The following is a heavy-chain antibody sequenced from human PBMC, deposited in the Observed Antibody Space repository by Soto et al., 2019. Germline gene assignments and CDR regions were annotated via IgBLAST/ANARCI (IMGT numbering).Heavy chain of an antibody. CDR2: MNPNSGNT. Sequence: QVQLVQSGAEVKKPGASVKVSCKASGYTFTSYDINWVRQATGQGLEWMGWMNPNSGNTGYAQKFQGRVTMTRNTSISTGYMELSSLRSEDTAVYYCARGKFRYFDWSPPRDWFDPWGQGTLVTVSS. J-gene: IGHJ5*02. CDR1: GYTFTSYD. V-gene: IGHV1-8*01. D-gene: IGHD3-9*01. CDR3: ARGKFRYFDWSPPRDWFDP.